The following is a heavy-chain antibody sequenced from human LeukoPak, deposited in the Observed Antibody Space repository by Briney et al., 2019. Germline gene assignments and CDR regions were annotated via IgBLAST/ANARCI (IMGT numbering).Heavy chain of an antibody. D-gene: IGHD6-19*01. J-gene: IGHJ4*02. V-gene: IGHV4-31*03. CDR2: IYYSGST. CDR1: GGSISSGGYY. CDR3: ASSSSGWPDY. Sequence: SETLSLTCTVSGGSISSGGYYWSWIRQHPGKGLEWIGYIYYSGSTYYNPSLKSRVTISVDTSKNQFSLKLSSVTAADTAVYYCASSSSGWPDYWGQGTLVTVSS.